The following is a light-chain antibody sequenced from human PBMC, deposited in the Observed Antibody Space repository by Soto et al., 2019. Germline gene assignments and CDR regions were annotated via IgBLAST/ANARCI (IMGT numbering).Light chain of an antibody. J-gene: IGKJ1*01. CDR3: QQSYITPPT. CDR1: QSIRSS. CDR2: AAS. V-gene: IGKV1-39*01. Sequence: DIQMTQSPSSLSASSGDRVTVTCRASQSIRSSLNWYQQKPGKAPKPLIYAASSLHSGVPSRFSCSRSGTDFTLTISSLQPDDFATYYCQQSYITPPTFGQGTKVES.